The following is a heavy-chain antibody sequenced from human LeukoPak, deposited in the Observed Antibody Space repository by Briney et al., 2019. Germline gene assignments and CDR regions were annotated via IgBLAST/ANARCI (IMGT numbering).Heavy chain of an antibody. D-gene: IGHD3-10*01. CDR2: TYYRSKWYN. J-gene: IGHJ5*02. CDR3: AKENTGFRA. Sequence: SQTLSHTCALSGDSASSNSPGGNCIRQSPSSGLEWLGRTYYRSKWYNDYAISVKSRITINPDTAKNQLSLQLNSVTPEDTAVYYCAKENTGFRAWGQGTLVTVSS. V-gene: IGHV6-1*01. CDR1: GDSASSNSPG.